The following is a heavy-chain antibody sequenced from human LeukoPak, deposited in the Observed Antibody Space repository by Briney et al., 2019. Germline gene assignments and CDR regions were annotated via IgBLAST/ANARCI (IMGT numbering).Heavy chain of an antibody. J-gene: IGHJ4*02. Sequence: GGSLRLACAASGFTSSNYWAHWVRPAPGNGLVWVSRINRDGSTTKYADSVKGRFPVSRDNAKDTLNLQMTSLRAEDTAVYYCARDKKSGESSEIDYWGQGTLVTVS. D-gene: IGHD3-10*01. V-gene: IGHV3-74*03. CDR3: ARDKKSGESSEIDY. CDR1: GFTSSNYW. CDR2: INRDGSTT.